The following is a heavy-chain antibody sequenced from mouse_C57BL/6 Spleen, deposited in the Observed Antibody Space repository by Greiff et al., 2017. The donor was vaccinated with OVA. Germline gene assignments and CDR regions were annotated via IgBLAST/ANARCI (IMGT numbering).Heavy chain of an antibody. Sequence: QVQLKESGAELVKPGASVKISCKASGYAFSSYWMNWVKQRPGKGLEWIGQIYPGDGDTNYNGKFKGKATLTADKSSSTAYMQLSSLTSEDSAVYFCARGGDYWNWYFDVWGTGTTVTVSS. V-gene: IGHV1-80*01. D-gene: IGHD2-13*01. CDR1: GYAFSSYW. J-gene: IGHJ1*03. CDR2: IYPGDGDT. CDR3: ARGGDYWNWYFDV.